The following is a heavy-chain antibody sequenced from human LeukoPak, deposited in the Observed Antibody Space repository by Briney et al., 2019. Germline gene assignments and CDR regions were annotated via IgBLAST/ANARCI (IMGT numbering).Heavy chain of an antibody. D-gene: IGHD2-15*01. CDR3: ATACSGGSCYCF. CDR2: ISAYNGNT. V-gene: IGHV1-18*01. Sequence: GASVKVSCKASGYTFTSYGISWVRQAPGQGLEWMGWISAYNGNTIYAQKFQGRVTMTEDTSTDTAYMELSSLRSEDTAVYYCATACSGGSCYCFWGQGTLVTVSS. CDR1: GYTFTSYG. J-gene: IGHJ4*02.